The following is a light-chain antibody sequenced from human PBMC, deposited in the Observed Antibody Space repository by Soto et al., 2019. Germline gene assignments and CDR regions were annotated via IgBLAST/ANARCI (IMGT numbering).Light chain of an antibody. CDR2: DVS. V-gene: IGLV2-14*03. CDR1: SSDVGRYNY. Sequence: QSVLTQPPSVSGAPGQRITISCTGTSSDVGRYNYVSWFQQHPGKVPKLIIYDVSNWPSGVSDRFSGSKSGNTASLTISGLHPEDEADYYCSSFTSSSTFVFGTGTKVTVL. CDR3: SSFTSSSTFV. J-gene: IGLJ1*01.